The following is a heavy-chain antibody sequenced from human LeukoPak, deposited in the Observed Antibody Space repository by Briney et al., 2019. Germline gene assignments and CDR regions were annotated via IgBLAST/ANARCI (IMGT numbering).Heavy chain of an antibody. V-gene: IGHV4-61*02. CDR3: ARLLIYSSSQVWFDP. Sequence: SETLSLTCTVSGGSISSGSYYWSWIRQPAGKGLEWIGRIYTSGSTNYNPSLKSRVTISVDTSKNQFSLKLSSVTAADTAVYYCARLLIYSSSQVWFDPWGQGTLVTVSS. CDR2: IYTSGST. D-gene: IGHD6-13*01. J-gene: IGHJ5*02. CDR1: GGSISSGSYY.